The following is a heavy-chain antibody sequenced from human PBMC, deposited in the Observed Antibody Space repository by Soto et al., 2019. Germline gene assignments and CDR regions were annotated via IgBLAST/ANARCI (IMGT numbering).Heavy chain of an antibody. D-gene: IGHD2-15*01. V-gene: IGHV4-31*03. CDR1: GGSISSGGYY. CDR2: IYYSGYA. Sequence: QVQLQESGPGLVKPSQTLSLTCTVSGGSISSGGYYWTWTRQHPGKGLEFIGYIYYSGYAYYNPSLKSRVTMSVDTSKNQFSLKLSSVTAADTAVYYCARAQYCSGGTCYRGLDSWGQGSLVTVSS. CDR3: ARAQYCSGGTCYRGLDS. J-gene: IGHJ4*02.